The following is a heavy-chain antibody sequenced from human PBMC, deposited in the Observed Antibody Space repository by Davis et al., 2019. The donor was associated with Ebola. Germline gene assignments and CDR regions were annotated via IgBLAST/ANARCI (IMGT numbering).Heavy chain of an antibody. V-gene: IGHV3-23*01. CDR1: GFSLRSYA. CDR2: ISGSGDRS. Sequence: GGSLRLSRAASGFSLRSYAMGWVRQAPRKGLEWVSSISGSGDRSYYADSVKGRFTISRDNSKNTLYLQMNSLTVEDTAVYYCAREGQVGIWGTIDYWGQGTLVTVSS. CDR3: AREGQVGIWGTIDY. D-gene: IGHD3-16*01. J-gene: IGHJ4*02.